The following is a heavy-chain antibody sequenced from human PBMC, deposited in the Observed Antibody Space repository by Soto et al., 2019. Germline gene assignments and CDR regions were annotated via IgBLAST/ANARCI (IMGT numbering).Heavy chain of an antibody. J-gene: IGHJ4*02. CDR3: ARELPLYCSGGSCYVHYFDY. V-gene: IGHV1-18*01. D-gene: IGHD2-15*01. Sequence: QVQLVQSGAEVKKPGASVKVSCKASGYTFTSYGISWVRQAPGQGLEWMGWISAYNGNTNYAQKLQGRVTMTTDTYTSTAYMELRSLRSDDTAVYYCARELPLYCSGGSCYVHYFDYWGQGTLVTVSS. CDR2: ISAYNGNT. CDR1: GYTFTSYG.